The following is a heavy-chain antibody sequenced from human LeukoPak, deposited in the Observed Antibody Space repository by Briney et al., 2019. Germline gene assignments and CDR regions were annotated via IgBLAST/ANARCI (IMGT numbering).Heavy chain of an antibody. J-gene: IGHJ4*02. D-gene: IGHD2-15*01. Sequence: GESLKISCKGSGYSFTSYWISWVRQMPGKGLEWMGRIDPSDSYTNYSPSLQGQVTISVDKSTRTAYLQWSSLKASDTAMYYCARRDCSGGSCFYFDYWGQGTLVTVSS. CDR3: ARRDCSGGSCFYFDY. CDR1: GYSFTSYW. V-gene: IGHV5-10-1*04. CDR2: IDPSDSYT.